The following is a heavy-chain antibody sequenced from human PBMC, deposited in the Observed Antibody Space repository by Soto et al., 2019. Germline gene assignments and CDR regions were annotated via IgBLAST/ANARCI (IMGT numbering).Heavy chain of an antibody. CDR1: GFTFSSYA. J-gene: IGHJ4*02. D-gene: IGHD6-13*01. CDR3: AKDLGLGSWYNYYFDY. Sequence: GGSLRLSCAASGFTFSSYAMSWVRQAPGKGLEWVSAISGSGGSTYYADSVKGRFTISRDNSKNTLYLQMNSLRAEDTAVYYCAKDLGLGSWYNYYFDYWGQGTLVTVSS. V-gene: IGHV3-23*01. CDR2: ISGSGGST.